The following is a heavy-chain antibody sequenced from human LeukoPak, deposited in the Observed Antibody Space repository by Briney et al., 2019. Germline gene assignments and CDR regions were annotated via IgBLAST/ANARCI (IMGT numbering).Heavy chain of an antibody. CDR1: GFTFSSYA. D-gene: IGHD3-16*01. Sequence: PGGSLRLSCAASGFTFSSYAMTWVRQAPGKGLEWVSSIGTHGTTTYYADSVKGRFTISRDNSKNTLYLQMNSLRAEDTAVYYCAKDKGRLGELDYWGQGTLVTVSS. CDR3: AKDKGRLGELDY. J-gene: IGHJ4*02. V-gene: IGHV3-23*01. CDR2: IGTHGTTT.